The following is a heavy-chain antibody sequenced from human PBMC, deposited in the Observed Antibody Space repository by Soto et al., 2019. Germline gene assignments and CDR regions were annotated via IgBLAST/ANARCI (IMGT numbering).Heavy chain of an antibody. CDR2: IHSDGST. J-gene: IGHJ1*01. CDR1: GFTVSDS. CDR3: ASSIN. V-gene: IGHV3-53*01. Sequence: PGGSLRLSCSVAGFTVSDSMSWVRQAPGKGLECVSFIHSDGSTHYTDSVRGRFTISRDNSKNTLFLQMNNLRVDDTAVYYCASSINWGQGTLVTVSS.